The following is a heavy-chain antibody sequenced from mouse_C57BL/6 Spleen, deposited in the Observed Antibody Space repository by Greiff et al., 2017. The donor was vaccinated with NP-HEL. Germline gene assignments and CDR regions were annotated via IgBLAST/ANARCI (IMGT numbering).Heavy chain of an antibody. CDR1: GYTFTDYN. Sequence: VHVKQSGPELVKPGASVKMSCKASGYTFTDYNMHWVKQSHGKSLEWIGYINPNNGGTSYNQKFKGKATLTVNKSSSTAYMELRSLTSEDSAVYYCAYYGSSYEDYFDYWGQGTTLTVSS. CDR2: INPNNGGT. D-gene: IGHD1-1*01. CDR3: AYYGSSYEDYFDY. J-gene: IGHJ2*01. V-gene: IGHV1-22*01.